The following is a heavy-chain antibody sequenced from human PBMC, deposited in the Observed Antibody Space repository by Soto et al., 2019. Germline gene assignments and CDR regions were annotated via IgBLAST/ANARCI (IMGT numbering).Heavy chain of an antibody. V-gene: IGHV3-48*03. CDR2: ISSTGSGT. CDR3: VRDLHEPLATDALRVAN. D-gene: IGHD2-8*02. Sequence: EMQLVESGGGLVQPGGSLRLSCAASGFTFSSYEMHWVRQAPGKGLEWISYISSTGSGTLYADSVRGRFTMSRDNTKNPVSLQMSSLRAEDTAVYSCVRDLHEPLATDALRVANWGQGTQVTVSS. CDR1: GFTFSSYE. J-gene: IGHJ4*02.